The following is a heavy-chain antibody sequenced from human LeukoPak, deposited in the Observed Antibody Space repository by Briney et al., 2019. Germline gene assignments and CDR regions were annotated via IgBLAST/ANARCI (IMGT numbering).Heavy chain of an antibody. CDR3: AKGLGVGYCSGGSCYNNWLDP. CDR2: IWHDGSKK. CDR1: GFTFSSYG. Sequence: PGGSLRLSCAASGFTFSSYGMHWVRQAPGKGLEWVAVIWHDGSKKYYVDSVKGRFAISRDDSKSTLYLQMNSLRPEDTAIYYCAKGLGVGYCSGGSCYNNWLDPWGQGTLVTVSS. D-gene: IGHD2-15*01. J-gene: IGHJ5*02. V-gene: IGHV3-33*06.